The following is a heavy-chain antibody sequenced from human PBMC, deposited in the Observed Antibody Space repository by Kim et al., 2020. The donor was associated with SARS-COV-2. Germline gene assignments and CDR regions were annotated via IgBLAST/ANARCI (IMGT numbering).Heavy chain of an antibody. Sequence: GRSLRLSCAASGFTFSSYGMHWVRQAPGKGLEWVAVISYDGSNKYYADSVKGRFTISRDNSKNTVFLQMNSLRAEDTAVYYCAKPRYCSSTSCSPLFYYYYGLDVWGQGTTVTVSS. J-gene: IGHJ6*02. CDR3: AKPRYCSSTSCSPLFYYYYGLDV. V-gene: IGHV3-30*18. D-gene: IGHD2-2*01. CDR1: GFTFSSYG. CDR2: ISYDGSNK.